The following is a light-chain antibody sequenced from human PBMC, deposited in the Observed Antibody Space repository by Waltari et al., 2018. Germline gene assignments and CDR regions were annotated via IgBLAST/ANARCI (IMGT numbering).Light chain of an antibody. CDR2: SAS. CDR1: ESVDSN. CDR3: QQRYTWPLT. J-gene: IGKJ4*01. V-gene: IGKV3-11*01. Sequence: EIVLTQSPATLSLSPGERATLPCRASESVDSNLAWYQQKPGQAPRLLIYSASNRAPGLSARFSARESATDFTLTISSLEPEDFAVYYCQQRYTWPLTFGGGTKVEIK.